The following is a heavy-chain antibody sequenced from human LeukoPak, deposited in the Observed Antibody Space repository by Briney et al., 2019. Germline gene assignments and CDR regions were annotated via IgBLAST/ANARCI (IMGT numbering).Heavy chain of an antibody. CDR3: ARLYCSVGSCWFDY. D-gene: IGHD2-15*01. V-gene: IGHV3-7*01. CDR1: GFTFSSYW. Sequence: GGSLRLSCAASGFTFSSYWMSWVRQAPGKGLEWVANIKQDGSEKYYVDSVKGRFTISRDNAKNSLYLQMNSLRAEDTAVYYCARLYCSVGSCWFDYWGQGTLVTVSS. J-gene: IGHJ4*02. CDR2: IKQDGSEK.